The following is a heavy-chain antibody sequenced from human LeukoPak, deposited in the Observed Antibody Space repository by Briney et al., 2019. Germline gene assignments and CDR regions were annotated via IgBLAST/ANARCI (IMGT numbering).Heavy chain of an antibody. V-gene: IGHV3-23*01. J-gene: IGHJ4*02. CDR1: GFRFSDFT. Sequence: GSLRLSCAASGFRFSDFTMTWVRQAPGKGPEWVSAIGGRGGSTYYADSLGGRFTISRDNSKNTLYLQMNSLRAEDTAAYYCAKDQATLAAAGTVDYWGQGTLVTVSS. CDR2: IGGRGGST. CDR3: AKDQATLAAAGTVDY. D-gene: IGHD6-13*01.